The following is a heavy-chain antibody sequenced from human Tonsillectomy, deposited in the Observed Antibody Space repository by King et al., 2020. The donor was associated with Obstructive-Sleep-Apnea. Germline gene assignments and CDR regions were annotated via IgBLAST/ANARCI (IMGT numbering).Heavy chain of an antibody. D-gene: IGHD5-24*01. CDR2: ISAYNGNT. CDR1: GYTFTNYG. CDR3: ARVGGGYNLDFYYGMDV. V-gene: IGHV1-18*01. Sequence: QLVQSGAEVKKPGASVKVSCKASGYTFTNYGITWVRQAPGQGPEWMGWISAYNGNTHYAQKLQGRVTMTTDKSTSTAYMELRSLRSDDTAVYYCARVGGGYNLDFYYGMDVWGQGTTVTVSS. J-gene: IGHJ6*02.